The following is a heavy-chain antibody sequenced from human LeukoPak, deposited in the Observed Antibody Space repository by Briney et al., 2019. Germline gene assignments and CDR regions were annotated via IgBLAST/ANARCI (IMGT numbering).Heavy chain of an antibody. V-gene: IGHV3-23*01. D-gene: IGHD6-13*01. CDR3: AKDRDGSTWYLLNYMDG. J-gene: IGHJ6*03. CDR1: GFTFSSYA. CDR2: ISIDGGRT. Sequence: GGSLRLSCAASGFTFSSYAMSWVRQAPGKGPEWVSTISIDGGRTYYADSVKGRFTVSRDTSKNTLYLQMNSLRAEDTAVYKCAKDRDGSTWYLLNYMDGWGKGTTVTVSS.